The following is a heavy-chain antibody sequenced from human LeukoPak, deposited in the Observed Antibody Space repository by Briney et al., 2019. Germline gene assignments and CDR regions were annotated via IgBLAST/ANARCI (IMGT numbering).Heavy chain of an antibody. CDR1: GGTFSSYA. D-gene: IGHD2-2*01. J-gene: IGHJ4*02. Sequence: KISCKASGGTFSSYAISWVRQAPGQGLEWMGGIIPIFGTVNYAQKFQGRVTITADESTSTAYMELSSLRSEDTAVCYCASSNYCSSTSCYEGGYYFDYWGQGTLVTVSS. CDR2: IIPIFGTV. V-gene: IGHV1-69*01. CDR3: ASSNYCSSTSCYEGGYYFDY.